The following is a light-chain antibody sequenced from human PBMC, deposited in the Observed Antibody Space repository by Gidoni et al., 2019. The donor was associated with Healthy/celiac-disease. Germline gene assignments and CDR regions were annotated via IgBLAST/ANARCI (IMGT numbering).Light chain of an antibody. CDR3: QQYYSTPYT. CDR2: WAS. CDR1: QSVLYSSNNKNY. V-gene: IGKV4-1*01. J-gene: IGKJ2*01. Sequence: DIVMTQSPDSRLERATTNCKSSQSVLYSSNNKNYLAWYQQKPGQPPKLLIYWASTRESGVPDRFSGSGSGTDFTLTISSLQAEDVAVYYCQQYYSTPYTFGQGTKLEIK.